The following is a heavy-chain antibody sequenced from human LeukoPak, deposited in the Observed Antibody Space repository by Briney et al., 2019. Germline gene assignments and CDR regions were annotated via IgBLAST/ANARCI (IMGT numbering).Heavy chain of an antibody. CDR2: IFPGDSDT. V-gene: IGHV5-51*01. CDR3: AKLTTVVTPRAFDI. D-gene: IGHD4-23*01. J-gene: IGHJ3*02. Sequence: GESLKISCQGSGYLFTSYWIAWVRQMPGKGLEWMGIIFPGDSDTRYSPSFQGHATISADKSINTAYLQWSSLKASDTAMYYCAKLTTVVTPRAFDIWGLGTLVTVSS. CDR1: GYLFTSYW.